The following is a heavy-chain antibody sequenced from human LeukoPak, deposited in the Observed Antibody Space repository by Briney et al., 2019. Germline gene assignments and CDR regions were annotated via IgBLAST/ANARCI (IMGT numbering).Heavy chain of an antibody. V-gene: IGHV3-66*01. J-gene: IGHJ5*02. CDR3: ARGLMWGFDP. Sequence: PGGSLSLSCAASGFTVSRNYMSWVRQAPGKGLEWVSVIYSGGTTHYGDSVKGRFTISRDNSKNTLYLQMDSLRVEDTAVYYCARGLMWGFDPWGQGTLVTVSS. CDR1: GFTVSRNY. CDR2: IYSGGTT. D-gene: IGHD2-8*01.